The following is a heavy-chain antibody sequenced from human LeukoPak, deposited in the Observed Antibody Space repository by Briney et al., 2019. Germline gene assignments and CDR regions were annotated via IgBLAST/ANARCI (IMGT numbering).Heavy chain of an antibody. CDR2: IYTSGST. CDR1: GGSIISYY. Sequence: PSETLSLTCTVSGGSIISYYWSWIRQPDGKGLEWIGRIYTSGSTNYNPSLKSRVTMSVDTSKNQFSLKLSSVTAADTAVYYCARNRRTDIVATIRYYYYYMDVWGKGTTVTVSS. V-gene: IGHV4-4*07. J-gene: IGHJ6*03. CDR3: ARNRRTDIVATIRYYYYYMDV. D-gene: IGHD5-12*01.